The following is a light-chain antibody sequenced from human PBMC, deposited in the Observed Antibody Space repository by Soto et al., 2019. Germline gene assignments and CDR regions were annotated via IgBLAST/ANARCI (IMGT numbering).Light chain of an antibody. CDR3: QQYDGLRVT. CDR1: QDISRY. J-gene: IGKJ3*01. Sequence: DIQMTQSPSSLAASVGDRVTITCQASQDISRYLNWYQQKPGRAPKLLIYDDSKMETGVPSRFSGSGSGTGFTFTITSLQPEDIGTYYCQQYDGLRVTFGPGTKVEIK. CDR2: DDS. V-gene: IGKV1-33*01.